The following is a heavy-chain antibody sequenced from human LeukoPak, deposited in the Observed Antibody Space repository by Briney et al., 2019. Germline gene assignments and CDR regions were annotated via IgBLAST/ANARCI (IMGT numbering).Heavy chain of an antibody. CDR2: INPYSGGT. CDR3: ASDLNKPRIIIGF. V-gene: IGHV1-2*02. J-gene: IGHJ4*02. Sequence: ASVKVSCNASGYTFTGYYMHWVRQAPGQGLEWMGWINPYSGGTNYARKFQGRVSMTRDTSINTAYMELSSLRSDDTAVYYCASDLNKPRIIIGFWGLGTLVTVSS. D-gene: IGHD2-15*01. CDR1: GYTFTGYY.